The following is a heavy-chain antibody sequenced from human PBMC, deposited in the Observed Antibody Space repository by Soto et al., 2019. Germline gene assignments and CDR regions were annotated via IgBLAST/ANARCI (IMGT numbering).Heavy chain of an antibody. CDR3: AAAGTLRSPIDY. D-gene: IGHD6-19*01. Sequence: QVQLVQSGAEVKKPGASVKVSCKASGYTFTSYGISWVRQAPGQGLEWMGWISAYNGNTNYAQKLQGRVTMTTATSTSNAYMGLRSVRSDDTAVYCCAAAGTLRSPIDYCGQGTLVTVSS. CDR1: GYTFTSYG. CDR2: ISAYNGNT. J-gene: IGHJ4*02. V-gene: IGHV1-18*01.